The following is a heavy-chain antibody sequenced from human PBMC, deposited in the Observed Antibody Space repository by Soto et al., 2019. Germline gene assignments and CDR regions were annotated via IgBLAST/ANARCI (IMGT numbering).Heavy chain of an antibody. CDR2: IYWDDDK. Sequence: QITLKESGPTLVKPTQTLTLTCTFSGFSLTTRGVGVGWIRQPPGKALECLALIYWDDDKRYSPSLQSRLSIPQDTSKNQVVLTMTNLDPVDTATYYCAHIPNYYQYDWFDPWGQGTLVSLSS. CDR1: GFSLTTRGVG. V-gene: IGHV2-5*02. D-gene: IGHD3-16*01. J-gene: IGHJ5*02. CDR3: AHIPNYYQYDWFDP.